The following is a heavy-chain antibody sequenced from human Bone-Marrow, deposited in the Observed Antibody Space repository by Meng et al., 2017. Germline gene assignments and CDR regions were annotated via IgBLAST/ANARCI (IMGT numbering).Heavy chain of an antibody. J-gene: IGHJ3*02. CDR2: IKQDGSEK. CDR1: GFTFSNAW. CDR3: VTYYYDSSGWRWNAFDI. Sequence: GESLKISCAASGFTFSNAWMSWVRQAPGKGLEWVANIKQDGSEKYYVDSVKGRFTISRDNAKNSLYLQMNSLRAEDTAVYYCVTYYYDSSGWRWNAFDIWGQGTMVTVSS. V-gene: IGHV3-7*01. D-gene: IGHD3-22*01.